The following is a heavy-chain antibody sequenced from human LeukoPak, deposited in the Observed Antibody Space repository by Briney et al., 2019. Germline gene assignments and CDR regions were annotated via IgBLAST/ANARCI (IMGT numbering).Heavy chain of an antibody. V-gene: IGHV3-23*01. Sequence: PGGSLRLSCAASGFTFSSYAMNWVRQAPGKGLEWVSAISGRGGSTYYADSVKGRFTISRDNSKNTLYLQMNSLRAEDTAVYYCAKDGLSWIQLWMRGYGMDVWGQGTTVTVSS. CDR2: ISGRGGST. J-gene: IGHJ6*02. CDR3: AKDGLSWIQLWMRGYGMDV. D-gene: IGHD5-18*01. CDR1: GFTFSSYA.